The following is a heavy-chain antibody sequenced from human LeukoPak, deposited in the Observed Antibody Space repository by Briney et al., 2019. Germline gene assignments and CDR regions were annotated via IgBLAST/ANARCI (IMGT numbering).Heavy chain of an antibody. CDR3: ARGVTIAAAVEFDY. CDR1: GGSISSYY. CDR2: IYYSGST. V-gene: IGHV4-59*01. Sequence: SETLSLTCTVSGGSISSYYWSWIRQPPGKGLEWIGYIYYSGSTIYNPSLKSRVTISVDTSKNQFSLKLSSVTAADTAVYYCARGVTIAAAVEFDYWGQGTLVTVSS. D-gene: IGHD6-13*01. J-gene: IGHJ4*02.